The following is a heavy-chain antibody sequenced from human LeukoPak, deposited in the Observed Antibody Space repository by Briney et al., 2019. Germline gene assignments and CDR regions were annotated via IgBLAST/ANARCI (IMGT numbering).Heavy chain of an antibody. CDR2: INAYNGNT. CDR1: GYTFTSYG. V-gene: IGHV1-18*01. CDR3: ARGGPAARLITFGGVTDY. J-gene: IGHJ4*02. D-gene: IGHD3-16*01. Sequence: ASVKVSCRASGYTFTSYGISWVRQAPGQGLEWMGWINAYNGNTNYAQKLQGRVTMTTDTSTSTAYMELRNLRSDDTAVYYCARGGPAARLITFGGVTDYWGQGTLVTVSS.